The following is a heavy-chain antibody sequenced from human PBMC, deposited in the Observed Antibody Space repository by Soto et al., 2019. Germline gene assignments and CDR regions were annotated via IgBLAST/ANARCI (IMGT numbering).Heavy chain of an antibody. CDR1: GYTFTSYG. J-gene: IGHJ3*02. CDR3: ARGKSSGYYWDDAFDI. D-gene: IGHD3-22*01. CDR2: ISAYNGNT. V-gene: IGHV1-18*01. Sequence: ASVKVSCKASGYTFTSYGISWVRQAPGQGLEWMGWISAYNGNTNYAQKLQGRVTMTTDTSTSTAYMELRSLRSDDTAVYYCARGKSSGYYWDDAFDIWGQGTMVTVSS.